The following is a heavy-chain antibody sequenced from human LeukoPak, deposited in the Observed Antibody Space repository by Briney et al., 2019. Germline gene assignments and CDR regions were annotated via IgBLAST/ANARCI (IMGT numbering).Heavy chain of an antibody. D-gene: IGHD5-18*01. Sequence: SGTLSLTCAVSGGSISSSNWWSWVRQPPGKGLEWIGEIYHSGSTNYNPSLKSRVTISVDKSENQFSLKLSSVTAADTAVYYCAREEYSYAPRGDAFDIWGQGTVVTVSS. V-gene: IGHV4-4*02. CDR3: AREEYSYAPRGDAFDI. CDR1: GGSISSSNW. J-gene: IGHJ3*02. CDR2: IYHSGST.